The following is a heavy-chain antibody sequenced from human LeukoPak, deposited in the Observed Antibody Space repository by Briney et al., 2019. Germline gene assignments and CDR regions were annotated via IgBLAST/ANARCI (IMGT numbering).Heavy chain of an antibody. J-gene: IGHJ4*02. CDR3: ARGLIDIVATITSDY. Sequence: PSETLSLTCAVSGYSISSGYYWGWIRQPPGKGLEWIGSIYHSGSTYYNPSLKSRVTISVDTSKNQFSLKLSSVTAADTAVYYCARGLIDIVATITSDYWGQGTLVTVSS. CDR1: GYSISSGYY. CDR2: IYHSGST. D-gene: IGHD5-12*01. V-gene: IGHV4-38-2*01.